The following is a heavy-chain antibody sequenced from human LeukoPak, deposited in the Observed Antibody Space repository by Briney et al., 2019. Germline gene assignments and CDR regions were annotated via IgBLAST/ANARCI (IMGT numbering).Heavy chain of an antibody. CDR2: IYHSGST. CDR3: AEESGSYGWFDP. J-gene: IGHJ5*02. CDR1: GGSISSGGYY. D-gene: IGHD1-26*01. V-gene: IGHV4-30-2*01. Sequence: PSETLSLTCTVSGGSISSGGYYWSWIRQPPGKGLEWIGYIYHSGSTYYNPSLKSRVTISVDTSKNQYSLKLSSVTAADTAVYYCAEESGSYGWFDPWGQGTLVTVSS.